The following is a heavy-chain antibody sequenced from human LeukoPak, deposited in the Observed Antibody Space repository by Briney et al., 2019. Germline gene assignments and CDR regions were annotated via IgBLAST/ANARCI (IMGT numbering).Heavy chain of an antibody. CDR1: GYTFTSYD. CDR2: MNPNSGNT. V-gene: IGHV1-8*01. D-gene: IGHD3-10*01. J-gene: IGHJ4*02. Sequence: ASVKVSCKASGYTFTSYDINWVRQATGQGLEWMGWMNPNSGNTGYAQKFQGRVTMTRNTSISTAYMELSSLRSEDTAVYCCARGGDMVRGVPTDYWGQGTLVTVSS. CDR3: ARGGDMVRGVPTDY.